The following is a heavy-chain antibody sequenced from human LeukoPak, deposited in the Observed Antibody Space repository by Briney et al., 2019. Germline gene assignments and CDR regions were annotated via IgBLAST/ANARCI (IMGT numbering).Heavy chain of an antibody. CDR3: ARQEMATIGWVTGTDAFDI. D-gene: IGHD5-24*01. J-gene: IGHJ3*02. Sequence: SETLSLTCTVSGGSISSSSYYWGWIRQPPGKGLEWIGSIYYSGSTYYNPSLKSRVTISVDTSKNQFSLKLSSVTAADTAVYYCARQEMATIGWVTGTDAFDIWGQGTMVTVSS. CDR2: IYYSGST. V-gene: IGHV4-39*07. CDR1: GGSISSSSYY.